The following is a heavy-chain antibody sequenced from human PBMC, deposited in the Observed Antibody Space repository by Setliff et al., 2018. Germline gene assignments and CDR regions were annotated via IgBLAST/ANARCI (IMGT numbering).Heavy chain of an antibody. CDR1: GYTFTSYY. V-gene: IGHV1-46*01. D-gene: IGHD6-6*01. CDR2: INPSGGST. Sequence: ASVKVSCKASGYTFTSYYMHWVRQAPGQGLEWMGIINPSGGSTSYAQKFQGRVTMTRDTSTSTVYMERSSLRSEDTAVYYCARGGAARSSYYYYMDVWGKGTTVTVSS. J-gene: IGHJ6*03. CDR3: ARGGAARSSYYYYMDV.